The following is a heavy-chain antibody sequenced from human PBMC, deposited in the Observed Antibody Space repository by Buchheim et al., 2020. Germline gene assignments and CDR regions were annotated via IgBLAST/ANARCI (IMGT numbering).Heavy chain of an antibody. CDR1: GFTFSSYG. CDR3: AREGGVGFWSGYYPAYNWFDP. V-gene: IGHV3-33*01. J-gene: IGHJ5*02. D-gene: IGHD3-3*01. Sequence: QVQLVESGGGVVQPGRSLRLSCAASGFTFSSYGMHWVRQAPGKGLEWVAVIWYDGSNKYYADSVKGRFTISRDNSKNTLYLQMNSLRAEDTAVYYCAREGGVGFWSGYYPAYNWFDPWGQGTL. CDR2: IWYDGSNK.